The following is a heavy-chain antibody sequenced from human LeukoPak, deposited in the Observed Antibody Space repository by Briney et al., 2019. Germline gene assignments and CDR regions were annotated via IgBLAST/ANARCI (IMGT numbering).Heavy chain of an antibody. CDR3: ASSIIRVDDLSPVDY. J-gene: IGHJ4*02. V-gene: IGHV4-4*02. D-gene: IGHD3-16*02. Sequence: PSQTLSLTCTVSGGSISSSNWWSWVRQPPVKGLEWIGEIYHGGSTNYNPSLESRVTISVDKSKNQFSLKLSSVTAADTAVYYCASSIIRVDDLSPVDYWGRGALVTVSS. CDR2: IYHGGST. CDR1: GGSISSSNW.